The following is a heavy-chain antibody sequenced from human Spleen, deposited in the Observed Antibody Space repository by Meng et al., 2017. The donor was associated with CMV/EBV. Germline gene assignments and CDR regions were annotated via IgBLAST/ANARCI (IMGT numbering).Heavy chain of an antibody. CDR3: ARDFDIVARPNYSYGMDV. CDR2: INWNSGSI. J-gene: IGHJ6*02. CDR1: GFTFDDYA. V-gene: IGHV3-9*01. D-gene: IGHD5-12*01. Sequence: GGSLRLSCAASGFTFDDYAMHWVRRAPGKGLEWVSGINWNSGSIAYADSVKGRFTVSRDNAKSSLYLQMNSLRAEDTAVYYCARDFDIVARPNYSYGMDVWGQGTTVTVSS.